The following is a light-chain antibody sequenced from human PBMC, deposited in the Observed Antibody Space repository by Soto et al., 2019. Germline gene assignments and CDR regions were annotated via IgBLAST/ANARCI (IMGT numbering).Light chain of an antibody. V-gene: IGLV2-14*01. CDR1: SSDVGGYNY. CDR3: SSYISSSTLHVV. Sequence: QSALTQPASVSGSPGQSITISCSGTSSDVGGYNYVSWYQQHPLKAPKLMIYEVSNRPSGVSNRFSGSKSGNTASLTISGLQAEDEADYYCSSYISSSTLHVVFGGGTKVTVL. CDR2: EVS. J-gene: IGLJ2*01.